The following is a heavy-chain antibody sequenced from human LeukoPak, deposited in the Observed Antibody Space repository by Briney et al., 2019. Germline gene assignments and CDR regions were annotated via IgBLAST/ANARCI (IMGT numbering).Heavy chain of an antibody. V-gene: IGHV4-4*07. CDR3: ARHRAGYYDFWSGSPFDY. Sequence: SETLSLTCTVSGGSISSYYWSWIRQPAGKGLEWIGRIYSSGSTNYNPSLKSRVTISVDTSKNQFSLKLSSVTAADTAVYYCARHRAGYYDFWSGSPFDYWGQGTLVTVSS. CDR1: GGSISSYY. J-gene: IGHJ4*02. CDR2: IYSSGST. D-gene: IGHD3-3*01.